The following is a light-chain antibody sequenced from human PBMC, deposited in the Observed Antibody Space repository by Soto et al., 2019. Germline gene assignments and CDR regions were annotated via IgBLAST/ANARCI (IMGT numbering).Light chain of an antibody. V-gene: IGKV3-11*01. CDR3: QQRSTWPPT. CDR2: DAS. J-gene: IGKJ4*01. CDR1: QSVSNF. Sequence: EIVLTQSPAALSFSPGERATLSCRASQSVSNFLAWYQQKPGRAPRLLIYDASSKPTDIPARFTGSGSGTDFALTSSGLEPEDFAVYYCQQRSTWPPTFGGGTKVEIK.